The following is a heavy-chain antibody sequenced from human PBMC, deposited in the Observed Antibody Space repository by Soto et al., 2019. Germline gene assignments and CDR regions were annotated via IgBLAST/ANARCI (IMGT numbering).Heavy chain of an antibody. V-gene: IGHV4-31*03. CDR3: ATDEYFGSEIDFYYYAMDV. J-gene: IGHJ6*02. CDR1: CASISIGGYF. CDR2: IYYNGST. Sequence: SDTVSLTCTVSCASISIGGYFWSWIRQHPGKGLEWIGHIYYNGSTYYNPSLKSRLTISVDTSKNEFSLRLTSVTAADTAVYFCATDEYFGSEIDFYYYAMDVWGQGTTVTVSS. D-gene: IGHD3-10*01.